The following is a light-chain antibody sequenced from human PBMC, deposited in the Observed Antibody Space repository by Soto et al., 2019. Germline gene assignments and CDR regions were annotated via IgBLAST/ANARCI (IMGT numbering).Light chain of an antibody. J-gene: IGKJ5*01. V-gene: IGKV1-39*01. CDR1: QSISSY. Sequence: IQMPQSPSSLSASVGDRVTITCRASQSISSYLSWYQQKPGKAPKLLIYAASSLQSGVPSRFSGSESGTDFTLTISSLQPEDFATYYCQQSYSTPTFGQGTRLEI. CDR2: AAS. CDR3: QQSYSTPT.